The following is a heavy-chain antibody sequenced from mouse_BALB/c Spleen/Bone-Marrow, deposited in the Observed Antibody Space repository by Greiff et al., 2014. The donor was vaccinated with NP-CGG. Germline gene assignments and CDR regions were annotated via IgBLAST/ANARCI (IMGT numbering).Heavy chain of an antibody. V-gene: IGHV2-9*02. Sequence: VMLMESGPGLVAPSQSLSITCTVSGFSLTSYGVHWVRQPPGKGLEWLGVIWAGGSINYNSALMARLSISKDNSKSQVFLKMNRLQTDDTAMYYCARVYPWYFDVWGAGTTVTVSS. CDR1: GFSLTSYG. D-gene: IGHD2-3*01. J-gene: IGHJ1*01. CDR2: IWAGGSI. CDR3: ARVYPWYFDV.